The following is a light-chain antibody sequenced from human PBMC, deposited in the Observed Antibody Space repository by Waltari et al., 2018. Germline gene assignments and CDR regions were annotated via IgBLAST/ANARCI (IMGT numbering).Light chain of an antibody. CDR3: SAWDSGLNSWV. CDR2: RND. V-gene: IGLV10-54*04. Sequence: QAGLTQPTSVSKGLRQTATLTCAGNGNNIGNQGAAWLQQHQGQPPKLLSFRNDRRPLGISDRFSASRSGNTASLTITGLQPDDEADYFCSAWDSGLNSWVFGGGTRLTVL. J-gene: IGLJ3*02. CDR1: GNNIGNQG.